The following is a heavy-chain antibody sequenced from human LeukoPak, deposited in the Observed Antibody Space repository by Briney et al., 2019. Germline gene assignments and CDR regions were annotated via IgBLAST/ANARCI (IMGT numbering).Heavy chain of an antibody. CDR3: AIRGYNYAYDY. CDR1: GYTFTSYA. Sequence: ASVTVSCKASGYTFTSYAMNWVRQAPGQGLEWMGWINTNTGDPTYAQDFTGRFVFSLDTSVSTAYLQISSLEAEDTAVYYCAIRGYNYAYDYWGQGTLVTVSS. D-gene: IGHD5-18*01. V-gene: IGHV7-4-1*02. CDR2: INTNTGDP. J-gene: IGHJ4*02.